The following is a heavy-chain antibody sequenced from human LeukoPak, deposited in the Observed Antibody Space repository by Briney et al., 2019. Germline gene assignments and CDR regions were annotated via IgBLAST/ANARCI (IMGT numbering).Heavy chain of an antibody. CDR3: ASPYSSSWYPHYYYYYGMDV. D-gene: IGHD6-13*01. V-gene: IGHV1-8*01. CDR2: MNPNSGNT. Sequence: ASVKVSCKASGYTFTSYDINWVRQATGQGLEWMGWMNPNSGNTGYAQKFQGRVTMTRNTSISTAYMELSSLRSEDTAVYYCASPYSSSWYPHYYYYYGMDVWGQGTTVTVSS. CDR1: GYTFTSYD. J-gene: IGHJ6*02.